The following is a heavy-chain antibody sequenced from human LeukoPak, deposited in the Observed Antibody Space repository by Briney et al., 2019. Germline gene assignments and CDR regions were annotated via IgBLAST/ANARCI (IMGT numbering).Heavy chain of an antibody. Sequence: SETLSLTCTASGGSISSGGYYWSWIRQHPGKGLEWIGYIYYSGSTYYNPSLKSRVTISVDTSKNQFSLKLSSVTAADTAVYYCARRGYSYGYLDYWGQGTLVTVSS. CDR1: GGSISSGGYY. CDR2: IYYSGST. D-gene: IGHD5-18*01. CDR3: ARRGYSYGYLDY. V-gene: IGHV4-31*03. J-gene: IGHJ4*02.